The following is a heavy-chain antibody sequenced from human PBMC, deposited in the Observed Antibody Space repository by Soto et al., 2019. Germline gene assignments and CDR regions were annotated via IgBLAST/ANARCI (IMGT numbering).Heavy chain of an antibody. Sequence: GGSLRLSCAASGFTVSSNYMSWVRQAPGKGLEWVSVIYSGGSTYYADSLKGRFTISRDNSKNTLYLQMNSLRAEDTAVYYCAREASSGWSGGDDAFDIWGQGTMVTVSS. V-gene: IGHV3-53*01. CDR3: AREASSGWSGGDDAFDI. CDR2: IYSGGST. J-gene: IGHJ3*02. CDR1: GFTVSSNY. D-gene: IGHD6-19*01.